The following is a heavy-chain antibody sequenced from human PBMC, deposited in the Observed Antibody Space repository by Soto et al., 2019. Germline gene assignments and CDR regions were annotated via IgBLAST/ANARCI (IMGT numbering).Heavy chain of an antibody. J-gene: IGHJ4*02. CDR3: AKAYFVWSSEQPYYFDY. Sequence: EVQLLDSGGGLVQPGGSLRLSCAASGFTFSNYAMTWVRQGPGKGLEWVSGISGSGGSSYYADSVKGRFTISRDNSKSTLYLQMNRLRAEDTAVYYCAKAYFVWSSEQPYYFDYWGQGTLVTVSS. D-gene: IGHD3-16*01. CDR1: GFTFSNYA. V-gene: IGHV3-23*01. CDR2: ISGSGGSS.